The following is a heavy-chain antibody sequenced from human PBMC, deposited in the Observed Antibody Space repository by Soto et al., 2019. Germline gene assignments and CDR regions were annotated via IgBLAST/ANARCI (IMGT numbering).Heavy chain of an antibody. CDR2: IGTAGDT. D-gene: IGHD4-17*01. V-gene: IGHV3-13*01. CDR3: ARESSYGDYDH. J-gene: IGHJ5*02. Sequence: EVQLVESGGGLVQPGGSLRLSCAASGFTFSSYDMHWVRQATGKGLEWVSAIGTAGDTYYPGSVKGRFTISRENAKNSLYLQMNSLRDGDTAVYYCARESSYGDYDHWGQGTLVTVSS. CDR1: GFTFSSYD.